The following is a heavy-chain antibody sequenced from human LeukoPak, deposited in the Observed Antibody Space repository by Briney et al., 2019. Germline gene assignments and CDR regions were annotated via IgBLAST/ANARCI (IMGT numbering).Heavy chain of an antibody. Sequence: QAGGSLRLSCAASGFTFSSYGMHWVRQAPGKGLEWVAFIRYDGSNKYYADSVKGRFTISRDNSKNTLYLQMNSLRAEDTAVYYCAKDAPSSSWFEFDPWGQGTLVTVS. D-gene: IGHD6-13*01. V-gene: IGHV3-30*02. CDR3: AKDAPSSSWFEFDP. J-gene: IGHJ5*02. CDR1: GFTFSSYG. CDR2: IRYDGSNK.